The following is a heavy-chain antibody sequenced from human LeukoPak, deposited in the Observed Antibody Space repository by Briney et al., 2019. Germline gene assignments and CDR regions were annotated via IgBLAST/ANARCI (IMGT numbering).Heavy chain of an antibody. Sequence: SETLSLTCAVYGGSFSGYYWSWIRQPPGKGLEWIGEINHGGSTNYNPSLKSRVTISVDTSKNQFSLKLSSVTAADTAVYYCARGRKAARPQYYYYGMDVWGQGTTVTVSS. CDR1: GGSFSGYY. D-gene: IGHD6-6*01. CDR3: ARGRKAARPQYYYYGMDV. CDR2: INHGGST. V-gene: IGHV4-34*01. J-gene: IGHJ6*02.